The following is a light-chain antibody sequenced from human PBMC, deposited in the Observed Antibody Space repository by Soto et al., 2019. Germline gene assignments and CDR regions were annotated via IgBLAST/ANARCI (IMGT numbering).Light chain of an antibody. V-gene: IGLV2-14*03. CDR2: EVS. Sequence: QSELTQPASASGSPGQSITISCSGTSSDVGAYKYVSWYRQHPGKALKFIIYEVSNRPSGVSSRFSGSKSGNTASLTISGLQAEDEADYFCSSYTTTSTHVFGTGTKVTVL. J-gene: IGLJ1*01. CDR1: SSDVGAYKY. CDR3: SSYTTTSTHV.